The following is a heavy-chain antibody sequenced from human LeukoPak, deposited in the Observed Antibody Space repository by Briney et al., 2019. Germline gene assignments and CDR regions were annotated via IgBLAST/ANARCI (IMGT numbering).Heavy chain of an antibody. CDR3: AKQSYYDFWSGPLRYYYYYMDV. V-gene: IGHV3-30*18. CDR2: ISYDGSNK. J-gene: IGHJ6*03. CDR1: GFTFSSYG. Sequence: GGSLRLSCAASGFTFSSYGMHWVRRAPGKGLEWVAVISYDGSNKYYADSVKGRFTISRDNSKNTLYLQMNSLRAEDTAVYYCAKQSYYDFWSGPLRYYYYYMDVWGKGTTVTVSS. D-gene: IGHD3-3*01.